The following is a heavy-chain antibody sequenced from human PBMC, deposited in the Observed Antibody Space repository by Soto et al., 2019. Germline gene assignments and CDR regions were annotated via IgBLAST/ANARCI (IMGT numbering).Heavy chain of an antibody. CDR3: AREKGLGIAAAGIYGMDV. J-gene: IGHJ6*02. Sequence: QVQLVQSGAEVKKPGSSVKVSCKASGGTFSSYAISWVRQAPGQGIEWMGGIIPIFGTANYAQKFQGRVTITADESTSTAYMELSSLRSEDTAVYYCAREKGLGIAAAGIYGMDVWGQGTTVTVSS. V-gene: IGHV1-69*12. CDR2: IIPIFGTA. D-gene: IGHD6-13*01. CDR1: GGTFSSYA.